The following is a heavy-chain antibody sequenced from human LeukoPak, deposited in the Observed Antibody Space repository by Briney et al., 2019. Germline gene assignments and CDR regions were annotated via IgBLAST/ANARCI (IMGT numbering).Heavy chain of an antibody. Sequence: GESLKISCKGSGYNFASYWTAWVRQMPGKRLEWMGIIYPGNSDTRYSPSFQGQVTISADKSISTAYLQWRSLKASDTAMYYCVRRGTSGKHYEYWGQGALVTVSP. D-gene: IGHD3-10*01. V-gene: IGHV5-51*01. CDR3: VRRGTSGKHYEY. J-gene: IGHJ4*02. CDR2: IYPGNSDT. CDR1: GYNFASYW.